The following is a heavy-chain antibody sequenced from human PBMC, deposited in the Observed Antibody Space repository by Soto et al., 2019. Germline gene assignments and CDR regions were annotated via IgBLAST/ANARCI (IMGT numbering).Heavy chain of an antibody. V-gene: IGHV3-23*01. CDR1: GFTFSSYA. D-gene: IGHD3-22*01. CDR2: ISGSGGST. J-gene: IGHJ4*02. Sequence: GGSLRLSCAASGFTFSSYAMSWVRQAPGKGLEWVSAISGSGGSTYYADSVKGRFTISRDNSKNTLYLQMNSLRAEDTAVYYCAKDHPPTIVGLSFGFDYWGQGTLVTVSS. CDR3: AKDHPPTIVGLSFGFDY.